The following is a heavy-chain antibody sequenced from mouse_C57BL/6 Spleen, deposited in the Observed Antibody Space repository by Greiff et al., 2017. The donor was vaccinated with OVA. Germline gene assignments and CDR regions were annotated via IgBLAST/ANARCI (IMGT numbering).Heavy chain of an antibody. Sequence: QVQLQQSGAELVKPGASVKLSCKASGYTFTSYWMQWVKQRPGQGLEWIGEIDPSASYTNYNQKFKGKATLTVDTSSSTAYMQLSSLTSEDSAVYYWARSAVVDYFDYWGQGTTLTVSS. CDR3: ARSAVVDYFDY. V-gene: IGHV1-50*01. CDR2: IDPSASYT. CDR1: GYTFTSYW. D-gene: IGHD1-1*01. J-gene: IGHJ2*01.